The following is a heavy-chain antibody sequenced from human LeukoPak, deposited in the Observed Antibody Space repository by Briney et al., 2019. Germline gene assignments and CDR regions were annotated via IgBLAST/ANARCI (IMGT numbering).Heavy chain of an antibody. CDR2: IWPSGST. J-gene: IGHJ4*02. V-gene: IGHV4-30-2*06. CDR1: GGSISSGPYF. Sequence: SQTLSLTCSVSGGSISSGPYFWSWIRQSPGQGLEWIGYIWPSGSTNYNPSLSGRVAISVDTSKSQFSLKLTSVTAADTAVYYCATLTTVVTAYYFDYWGQGTLVTVSS. D-gene: IGHD4-23*01. CDR3: ATLTTVVTAYYFDY.